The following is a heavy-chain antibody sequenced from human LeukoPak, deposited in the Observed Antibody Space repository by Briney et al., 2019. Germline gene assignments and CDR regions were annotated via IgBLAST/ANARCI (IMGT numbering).Heavy chain of an antibody. V-gene: IGHV6-1*01. CDR2: TYYRSKWYN. Sequence: SQTLSLTCAISGDSVSSNIAAWNWIRQSPSRGLEWLGRTYYRSKWYNDYAVSVKSRITINPDTSKNQFSLQLNSVTPEDTAVYYCAGRSPYCGGDCYAYWGQGTLVTVSS. CDR1: GDSVSSNIAA. J-gene: IGHJ4*02. D-gene: IGHD2-21*01. CDR3: AGRSPYCGGDCYAY.